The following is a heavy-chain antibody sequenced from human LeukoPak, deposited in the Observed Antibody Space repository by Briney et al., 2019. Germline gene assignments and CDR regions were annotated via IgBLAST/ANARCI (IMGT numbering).Heavy chain of an antibody. CDR1: GFSISSGYY. CDR2: IYHGGST. J-gene: IGHJ3*01. D-gene: IGHD4-17*01. Sequence: PSETLSLTCTVSGFSISSGYYWGWTRPPPGKGLEWIAIIYHGGSTYYNPSLKSRVTISGDTPKNQFSLKLSSVTAADTAVYYCARVMTTATTSAFDVWGQGTMVTVSS. V-gene: IGHV4-38-2*02. CDR3: ARVMTTATTSAFDV.